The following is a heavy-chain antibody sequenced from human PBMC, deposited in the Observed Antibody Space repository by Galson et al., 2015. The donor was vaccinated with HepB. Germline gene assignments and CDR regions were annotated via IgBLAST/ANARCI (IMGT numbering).Heavy chain of an antibody. J-gene: IGHJ4*02. D-gene: IGHD3-3*01. V-gene: IGHV3-23*01. Sequence: SLRLSCAASGFTFSSYAMSWVRQAPGKGLEWVSGISGSGDSTYYADSAKGRFTISRDNSKNTLYLQMNSLRVEDTAVYYCAKAGGYDFWSGYPINYWGQGTLVTVSS. CDR1: GFTFSSYA. CDR3: AKAGGYDFWSGYPINY. CDR2: ISGSGDST.